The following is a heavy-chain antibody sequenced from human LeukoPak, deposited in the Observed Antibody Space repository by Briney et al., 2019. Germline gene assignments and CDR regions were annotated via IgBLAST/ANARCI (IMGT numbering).Heavy chain of an antibody. CDR2: INPSDDAT. CDR1: GYTFSDYY. J-gene: IGHJ4*02. CDR3: ARRLRVGSGWYGAPFDF. Sequence: ASVKVSCKASGYTFSDYYMHWVRQAPGQGLEWMGVINPSDDATSYAQNFHDRVIMTSDTSTSTVYMELRSLRSGDTAVYYCARRLRVGSGWYGAPFDFWGQGTLVTVSS. V-gene: IGHV1-46*01. D-gene: IGHD6-19*01.